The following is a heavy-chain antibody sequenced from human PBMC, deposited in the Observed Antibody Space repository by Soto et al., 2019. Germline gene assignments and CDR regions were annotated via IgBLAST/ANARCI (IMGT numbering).Heavy chain of an antibody. CDR1: SGSISSSNL. CDR2: IYHSGST. CDR3: ARIRRLWSGYNNWFDP. Sequence: SETLSLTCAVSSGSISSSNLWSWVRQPPGKGLEWIGEIYHSGSTNYNPSLKSRVTISVDKSKNQFSLKLSSVTAADTAVYYCARIRRLWSGYNNWFDPWGQGTLVTVSS. V-gene: IGHV4-4*02. J-gene: IGHJ5*02. D-gene: IGHD3-3*01.